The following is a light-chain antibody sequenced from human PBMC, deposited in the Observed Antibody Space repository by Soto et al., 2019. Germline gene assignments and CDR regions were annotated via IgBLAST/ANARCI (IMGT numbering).Light chain of an antibody. CDR3: QQYNSYSWT. CDR1: QSVSTK. Sequence: EIVMTQSPVTLSVSPGERGTLSCRASQSVSTKLLWYQQKPGQAPRLLIYGASTRATGIPARFSGGGSGTEFSLTISSLQPDDFATYYCQQYNSYSWTFGQGTKVEIK. V-gene: IGKV3-15*01. CDR2: GAS. J-gene: IGKJ1*01.